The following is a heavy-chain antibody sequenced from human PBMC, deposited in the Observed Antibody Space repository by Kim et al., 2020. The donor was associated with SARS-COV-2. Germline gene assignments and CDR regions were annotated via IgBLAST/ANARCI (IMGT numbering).Heavy chain of an antibody. CDR3: ARVGHVGADYWRAQLYYFDD. J-gene: IGHJ4*01. V-gene: IGHV3-74*01. Sequence: GGSLRLSCAASGFTFSRYWMHWVRQAPGKGLVWVSRINSDCSSTIYADSVKGRFTISRDNAKNTLYLQMNSLSAEDTAVYYCARVGHVGADYWRAQLYYFDDWGRGTLVTVSS. CDR1: GFTFSRYW. D-gene: IGHD1-1*01. CDR2: INSDCSST.